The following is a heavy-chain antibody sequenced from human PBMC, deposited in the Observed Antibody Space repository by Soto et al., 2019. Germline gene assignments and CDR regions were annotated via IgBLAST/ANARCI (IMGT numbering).Heavy chain of an antibody. CDR1: ARSPTSLS. J-gene: IGHJ6*02. CDR3: EGWFSYHNIDA. D-gene: IGHD2-21*01. Sequence: AXQTLSPACVLYARSPTSLSMRWNRQLAGKGLEWIGRIYTTGSTNYNPSLKSRVTMSLDTSKKQFSLKLNSVTAADTAVYYCEGWFSYHNIDAWGHRITATGPS. V-gene: IGHV4-59*10. CDR2: IYTTGST.